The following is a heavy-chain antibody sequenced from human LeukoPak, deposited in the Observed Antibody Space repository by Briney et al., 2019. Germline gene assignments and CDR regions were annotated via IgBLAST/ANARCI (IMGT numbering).Heavy chain of an antibody. Sequence: GGSLRLSCAASGFTFSSYAMSWVRQAPGKGLEWVSAISGSGGSTYYADSVKGRFTVSRDNPKNTLYLQLNSLRAEDTAVYYCAKDACGGNRFYSMDVWGKGTTVTVSS. J-gene: IGHJ6*03. CDR2: ISGSGGST. D-gene: IGHD1-14*01. CDR1: GFTFSSYA. V-gene: IGHV3-23*01. CDR3: AKDACGGNRFYSMDV.